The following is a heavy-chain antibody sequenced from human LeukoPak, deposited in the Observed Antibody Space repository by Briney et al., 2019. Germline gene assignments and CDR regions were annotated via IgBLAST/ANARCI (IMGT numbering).Heavy chain of an antibody. D-gene: IGHD6-19*01. CDR3: ARGGSGWYFHWFDR. V-gene: IGHV4-34*01. CDR1: GGSFSGYY. Sequence: SETLSLTCAVSGGSFSGYYWSWIRQPPGKGLEWIGEINHSGSTNYNPSLESRVTISVDPSKNQFSLKLSSVTAADTAVYYCARGGSGWYFHWFDRWGQGTLVTVSS. CDR2: INHSGST. J-gene: IGHJ5*02.